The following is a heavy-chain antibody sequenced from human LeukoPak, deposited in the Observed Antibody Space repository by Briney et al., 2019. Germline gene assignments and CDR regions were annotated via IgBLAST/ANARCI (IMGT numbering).Heavy chain of an antibody. V-gene: IGHV3-7*01. CDR2: IKQDGSEK. Sequence: GGSLRLSCAASGFTFSSYWMSWVRQAPGKGLERVANIKQDGSEKYYVDSVKGRFTISRDNAKNSLYLQMNSLRAEDTAVYYCARDEWELPLDAFDIWGQGTMVTVSS. CDR1: GFTFSSYW. CDR3: ARDEWELPLDAFDI. J-gene: IGHJ3*02. D-gene: IGHD1-26*01.